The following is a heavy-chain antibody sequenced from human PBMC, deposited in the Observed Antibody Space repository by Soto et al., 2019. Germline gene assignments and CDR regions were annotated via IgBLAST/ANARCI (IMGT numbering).Heavy chain of an antibody. CDR1: GLTFSNAW. CDR2: IKSKTDGGTT. J-gene: IGHJ6*02. CDR3: TTASGIAARTYYYYYYGMDA. Sequence: GGSLRLSCAASGLTFSNAWMSWVRQAPGKGLEWVGRIKSKTDGGTTDYAAPVKGRFTISRDDSKNTLYLQMNSLKTEDTAVYYCTTASGIAARTYYYYYYGMDAWGQGTTVTVSS. V-gene: IGHV3-15*01. D-gene: IGHD6-6*01.